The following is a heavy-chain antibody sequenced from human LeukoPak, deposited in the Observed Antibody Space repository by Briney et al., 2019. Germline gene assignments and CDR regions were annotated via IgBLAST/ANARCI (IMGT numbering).Heavy chain of an antibody. J-gene: IGHJ1*01. Sequence: GGSLRLSCAASGSTFSSYSMNWVRRAPGKGLEWVSSISSSSSYIYYADSVKGRFTISRDNAKNSLYLQMNSLRAEDTAVYYCARAHPYSSGWYAPYFQHWGQGTLVTVSS. CDR3: ARAHPYSSGWYAPYFQH. CDR2: ISSSSSYI. V-gene: IGHV3-21*01. CDR1: GSTFSSYS. D-gene: IGHD6-19*01.